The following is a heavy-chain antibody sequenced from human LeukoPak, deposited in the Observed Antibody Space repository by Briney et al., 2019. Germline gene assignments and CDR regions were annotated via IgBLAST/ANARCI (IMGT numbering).Heavy chain of an antibody. CDR3: ARVRGYSSGFDAFDI. Sequence: GGSLRLSCAASGFTFSSYVMSWVRQAPGKGLEWVSSISSSSSYIYYADSVKGRFTISRDNAKNSLYLQMNSLRAEDTAVYYCARVRGYSSGFDAFDIWGQGTMVTVSS. J-gene: IGHJ3*02. D-gene: IGHD6-19*01. CDR1: GFTFSSYV. V-gene: IGHV3-21*01. CDR2: ISSSSSYI.